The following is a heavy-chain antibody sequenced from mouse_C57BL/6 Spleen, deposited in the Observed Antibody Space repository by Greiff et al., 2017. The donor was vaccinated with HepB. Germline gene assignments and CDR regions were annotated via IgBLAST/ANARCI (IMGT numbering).Heavy chain of an antibody. CDR1: GYAFSSSW. V-gene: IGHV1-82*01. J-gene: IGHJ2*01. CDR3: ARSQLITTALDY. Sequence: QVQLKESGPELVKPGASVKISCKASGYAFSSSWMNWVKQRPGKGLEWIGRIYPGDGDTNYNGKFKGKATLTADKSSSTAYMQLSSLTSEDSAVYFCARSQLITTALDYWGQGTTLTVSS. D-gene: IGHD1-1*01. CDR2: IYPGDGDT.